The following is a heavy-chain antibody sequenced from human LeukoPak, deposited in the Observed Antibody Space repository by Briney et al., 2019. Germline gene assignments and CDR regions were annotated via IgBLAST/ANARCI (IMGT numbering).Heavy chain of an antibody. CDR2: LEPSGNER. J-gene: IGHJ4*02. V-gene: IGHV3-7*01. CDR3: ARLGATSSGKYYFDY. Sequence: GGSLRLSCTVSGFTIGSHFMGWVRHLPGKGLQCVAILEPSGNERNYVDSVEGRFSISRDNAQNVLSLQMNSLSADDTAVYYCARLGATSSGKYYFDYWGQGTLVTVSS. CDR1: GFTIGSHF. D-gene: IGHD6-25*01.